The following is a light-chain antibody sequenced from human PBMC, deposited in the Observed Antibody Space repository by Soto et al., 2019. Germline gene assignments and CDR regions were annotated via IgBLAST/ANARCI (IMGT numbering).Light chain of an antibody. CDR1: QSLTSN. CDR3: QQYKSWPPLT. Sequence: EIILTQSPATLYVSPGERATLSCRASQSLTSNLAWYQQRPGQAPRLLIYDTSTRATDIPARFSGSGSGTEFTLTIASLQSEDFAIYYCQQYKSWPPLTFGGGTKVE. J-gene: IGKJ4*01. CDR2: DTS. V-gene: IGKV3-15*01.